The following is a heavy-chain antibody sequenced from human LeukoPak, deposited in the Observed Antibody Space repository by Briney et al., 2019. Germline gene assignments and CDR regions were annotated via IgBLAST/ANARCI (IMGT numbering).Heavy chain of an antibody. CDR3: AMTYCSSTSRYLDY. CDR2: IYYSGST. V-gene: IGHV4-59*01. J-gene: IGHJ4*02. CDR1: GGSISSYY. D-gene: IGHD2-2*01. Sequence: PSETLSLTCTVSGGSISSYYWSWIRQPPGKGLEWIGYIYYSGSTNYSPSLKSRVTISVDTSKNQFSLKLSSVTAADTAVYYCAMTYCSSTSRYLDYWGQGTLVTVSS.